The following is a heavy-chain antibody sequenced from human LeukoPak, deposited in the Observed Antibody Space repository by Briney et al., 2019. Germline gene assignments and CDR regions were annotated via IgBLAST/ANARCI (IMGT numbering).Heavy chain of an antibody. CDR2: ISGSGGST. V-gene: IGHV3-23*01. J-gene: IGHJ4*02. Sequence: PGGSLRLSCAASGFTFSSYAMSSVRQAPGKGLEWVSAISGSGGSTYYADSVKGRFTISRDNSKNTLYLQMNSLRAEDTAVYYCAKDLYGSGSYYFDYWGQGTLVTVSS. D-gene: IGHD3-10*01. CDR1: GFTFSSYA. CDR3: AKDLYGSGSYYFDY.